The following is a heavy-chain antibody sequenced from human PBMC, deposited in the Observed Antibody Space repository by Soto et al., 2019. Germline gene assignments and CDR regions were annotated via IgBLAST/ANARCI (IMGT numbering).Heavy chain of an antibody. D-gene: IGHD3-22*01. CDR2: IYFSGTT. Sequence: PSETLSLTCTVTGGSISSGGYYWSWIRQHPGKGLEWIGTIYFSGTTYYNPSLKSRVTISVDTSKSQFSLKLSSVTAADTAVYYCARRDRSGFSYWLDTWGQGTLVTSP. V-gene: IGHV4-31*03. J-gene: IGHJ5*02. CDR1: GGSISSGGYY. CDR3: ARRDRSGFSYWLDT.